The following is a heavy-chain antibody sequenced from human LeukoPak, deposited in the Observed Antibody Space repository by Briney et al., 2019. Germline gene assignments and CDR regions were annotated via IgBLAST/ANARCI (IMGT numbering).Heavy chain of an antibody. Sequence: PGRSLRLSCAASGFTFSSYGMHWVRQAPGKGLEWVAVIWYDGSNQYDADSVKGRFTISRDISKNTLYLQMNSLRAEGTAVYYCARGGYDLWSGYRIDYWGQGTLVTVSS. D-gene: IGHD3-3*01. V-gene: IGHV3-33*01. CDR1: GFTFSSYG. J-gene: IGHJ4*02. CDR3: ARGGYDLWSGYRIDY. CDR2: IWYDGSNQ.